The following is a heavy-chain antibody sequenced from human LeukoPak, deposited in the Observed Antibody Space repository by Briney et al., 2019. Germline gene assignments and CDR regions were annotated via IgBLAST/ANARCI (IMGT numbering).Heavy chain of an antibody. CDR1: GFTFDDYG. D-gene: IGHD5-18*01. J-gene: IGHJ3*02. CDR2: IAWNGGKT. CDR3: ARDIDFRYGFGRYGDAFDI. V-gene: IGHV3-20*04. Sequence: GGSLRLSCAVSGFTFDDYGMSWVRQAPGKGLEWVSGIAWNGGKTGYADSVKGRFTISRDNAKNSLYLEMNSLRAEDTALYYCARDIDFRYGFGRYGDAFDIWGQGTMVTVSA.